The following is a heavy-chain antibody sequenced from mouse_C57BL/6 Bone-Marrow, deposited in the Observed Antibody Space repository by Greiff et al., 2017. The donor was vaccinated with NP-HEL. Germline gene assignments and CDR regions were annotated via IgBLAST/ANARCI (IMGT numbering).Heavy chain of an antibody. Sequence: VQLQQSGAELARPGASVKLSCKASGYTFTSYGISWVKQRTGQGLEWIGEIYPRSGNTYYNEKFKGKATLTADKSSSTAYMELRSLTSEDSAVYFCERWAYYSNLWYFDVWGTGATVTVSS. CDR2: IYPRSGNT. J-gene: IGHJ1*03. V-gene: IGHV1-81*01. D-gene: IGHD2-5*01. CDR1: GYTFTSYG. CDR3: ERWAYYSNLWYFDV.